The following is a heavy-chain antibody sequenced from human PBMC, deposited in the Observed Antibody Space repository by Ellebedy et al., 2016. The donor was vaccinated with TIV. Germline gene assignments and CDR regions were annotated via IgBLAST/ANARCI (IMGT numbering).Heavy chain of an antibody. CDR2: TYPGDSDT. D-gene: IGHD1-1*01. CDR1: GYIFTNYW. J-gene: IGHJ2*01. CDR3: ARLRAAIPGTRHLGWYFDV. V-gene: IGHV5-51*01. Sequence: GESLKISCHVSGYIFTNYWIGWVRQRPGEGLEWMGITYPGDSDTRYSPSFQVQVTVSADKSINTAYLQWGGLKASDTAIYYGARLRAAIPGTRHLGWYFDVWGRGTLVTVSS.